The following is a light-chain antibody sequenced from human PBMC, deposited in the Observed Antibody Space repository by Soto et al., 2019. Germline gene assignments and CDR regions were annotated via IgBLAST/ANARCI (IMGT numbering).Light chain of an antibody. J-gene: IGLJ2*01. V-gene: IGLV3-21*04. Sequence: SYELTQPPSVSVAPGKTARITCGGNNIGSKGVHWYQQKPGQAPVLVIYYDSDRPSGIPERFSGSNSGNTATLTISSVEAGDEADYYCQVWDSSSDHVVFGGGTKLTVL. CDR1: NIGSKG. CDR2: YDS. CDR3: QVWDSSSDHVV.